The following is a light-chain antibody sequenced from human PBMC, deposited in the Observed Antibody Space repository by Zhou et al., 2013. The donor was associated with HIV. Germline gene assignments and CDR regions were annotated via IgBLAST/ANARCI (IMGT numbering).Light chain of an antibody. V-gene: IGKV1-39*01. CDR3: QQSYSTPPFT. CDR2: ETS. CDR1: QGISTY. Sequence: DVHLTQSPSSLSASVGDRVTITCQASQGISTYLNWYQQGPGKAPKLLIYETSKLETGVPSRFSGSRSGTTFTLTITSLQPEDFATYYCQQSYSTPPFTFGPGTKVNI. J-gene: IGKJ3*01.